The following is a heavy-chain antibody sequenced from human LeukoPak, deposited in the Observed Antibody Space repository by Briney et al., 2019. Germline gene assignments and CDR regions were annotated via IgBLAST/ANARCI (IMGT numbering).Heavy chain of an antibody. Sequence: TGGSLRLSCAASGFTFSSYAMNWVRQAPGTGLEWVSAISGTSGSTYYADSVKGRFTISRDNSKKKLYLQMNSLRAEDTALYYCARVAAGGKGFDYWGQGTLVTVSS. D-gene: IGHD6-13*01. J-gene: IGHJ4*02. V-gene: IGHV3-23*01. CDR1: GFTFSSYA. CDR3: ARVAAGGKGFDY. CDR2: ISGTSGST.